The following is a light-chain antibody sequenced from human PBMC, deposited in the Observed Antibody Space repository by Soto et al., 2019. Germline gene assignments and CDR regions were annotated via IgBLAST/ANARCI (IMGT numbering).Light chain of an antibody. Sequence: EIVLTQTPGTLSLSPGERGTLSCRASQSVSSSYLAWYQQKPGQAPRLLIYGASSRATGTPDRFSGSGFGTQFTLTISRLEPEDFAVYYCQHYGSSMFTFGPGTKVDVK. CDR3: QHYGSSMFT. CDR1: QSVSSSY. J-gene: IGKJ3*01. CDR2: GAS. V-gene: IGKV3-20*01.